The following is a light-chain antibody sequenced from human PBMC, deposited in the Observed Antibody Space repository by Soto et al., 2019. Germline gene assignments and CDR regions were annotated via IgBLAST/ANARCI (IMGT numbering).Light chain of an antibody. V-gene: IGKV3-20*01. CDR1: QSISSSS. J-gene: IGKJ1*01. CDR3: QEYGSSRT. CDR2: DAS. Sequence: DIVVTQSPGTLSLSPGERATLSCRAGQSISSSSLAWYQQRPGQAPRLLIYDASSRATGVPDRFSGSGSGTDFTLTISRLEPEDFAVYYCQEYGSSRTFGQGTKVEVK.